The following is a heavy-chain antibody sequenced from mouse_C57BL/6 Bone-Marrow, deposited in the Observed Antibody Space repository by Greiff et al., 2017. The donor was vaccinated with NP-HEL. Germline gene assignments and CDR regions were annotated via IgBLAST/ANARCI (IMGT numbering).Heavy chain of an antibody. Sequence: QVQLKESGPGLVQPSQSLSITCTVSGFSLTSYGVHWVRQSPGKGLEWLGVIWRGGSTDYNAAFMSRLSITKDNSKSQVFFKMNSLQADDTAIYYCAKNWGYDYSYYFDYWGQGTTLTVSS. J-gene: IGHJ2*01. D-gene: IGHD2-4*01. CDR1: GFSLTSYG. CDR2: IWRGGST. V-gene: IGHV2-5*01. CDR3: AKNWGYDYSYYFDY.